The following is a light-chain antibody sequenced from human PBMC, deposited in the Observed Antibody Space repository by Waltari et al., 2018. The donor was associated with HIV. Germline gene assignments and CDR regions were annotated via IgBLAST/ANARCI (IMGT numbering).Light chain of an antibody. J-gene: IGLJ2*01. CDR3: SSYAGSTVI. CDR1: TTDVGAYNY. CDR2: EVT. Sequence: QSALTQPPSASGSPGQSVTIACTGTTTDVGAYNYVTWYQQHSGEAPKLIIDEVTKRPSGVPDRFSGSKSGNTASLTVSGLQAEDEADFYCSSYAGSTVIFGGGTKLTVL. V-gene: IGLV2-8*01.